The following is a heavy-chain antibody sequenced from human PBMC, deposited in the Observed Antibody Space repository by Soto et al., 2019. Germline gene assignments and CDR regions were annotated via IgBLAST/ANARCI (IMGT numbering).Heavy chain of an antibody. V-gene: IGHV4-34*01. CDR2: MSHSGGT. Sequence: QVQLQQWGAGLLKPSETLSLTCAVYGGSVSSGSYYWSWIRQPPGKGLEWIGEMSHSGGTHFNPSLKSRVTISVDTSKNRSSLKTSCVTAAYPALYYCARVEQGTATSVVDAFDIWGPGTMATVSS. J-gene: IGHJ3*02. CDR1: GGSVSSGSYY. D-gene: IGHD6-13*01. CDR3: ARVEQGTATSVVDAFDI.